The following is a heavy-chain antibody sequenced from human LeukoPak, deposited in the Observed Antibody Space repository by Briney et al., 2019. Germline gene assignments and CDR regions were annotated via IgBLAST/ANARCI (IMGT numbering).Heavy chain of an antibody. Sequence: GGSLRLSCAASGFTFSSYGMHWVRQAPGKGLEWVAVISYDGSNKYYADSVKGRFTISRDNSKNMLYLQMNSLRAEDTAVYYCVRDGGVSGYDLLDYWGQGTLVTVSS. CDR2: ISYDGSNK. CDR3: VRDGGVSGYDLLDY. V-gene: IGHV3-30*03. CDR1: GFTFSSYG. D-gene: IGHD5-12*01. J-gene: IGHJ4*02.